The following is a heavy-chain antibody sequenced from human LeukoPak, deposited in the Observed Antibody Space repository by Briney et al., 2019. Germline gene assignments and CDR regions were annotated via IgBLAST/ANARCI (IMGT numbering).Heavy chain of an antibody. CDR3: ARDLWFKADYGADGYFDY. Sequence: SVKVSCKASGGTFSSYAISWVRQAPGRGLEWMGGIIPIFGTANYAQKFQGRVTITADESTSTAYMELSSLRSEDTAVYYCARDLWFKADYGADGYFDYWGQGTLVTVSS. V-gene: IGHV1-69*13. CDR1: GGTFSSYA. J-gene: IGHJ4*02. CDR2: IIPIFGTA. D-gene: IGHD4-17*01.